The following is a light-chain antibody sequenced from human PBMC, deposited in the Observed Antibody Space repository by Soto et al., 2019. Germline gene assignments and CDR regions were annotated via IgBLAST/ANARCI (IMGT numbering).Light chain of an antibody. J-gene: IGKJ1*01. V-gene: IGKV3-20*01. CDR2: GAS. Sequence: EIVLTQSPDTLSLCPGERATLSCRASQSVISSYLAWYQQKPGQAPRLLIYGASSRATGIPDRFSGSGSETDFTLTISRLEPEDFAVYYCQYSSGSLWTFGRGTKVDIK. CDR3: QYSSGSLWT. CDR1: QSVISSY.